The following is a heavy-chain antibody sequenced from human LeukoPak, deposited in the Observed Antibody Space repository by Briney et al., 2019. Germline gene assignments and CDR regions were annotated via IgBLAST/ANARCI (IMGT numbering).Heavy chain of an antibody. CDR2: INHSGST. Sequence: SETLSLTCAVYGGAFSGYYWSWIRQPPGKVLEWIGEINHSGSTDYNPSLKSRVTMSVDTSKNQFSLRLSSVTAADTAVYYCARKNITMIKGTLFDYWGQGILVTVPS. J-gene: IGHJ4*02. CDR1: GGAFSGYY. V-gene: IGHV4-34*01. CDR3: ARKNITMIKGTLFDY. D-gene: IGHD3-22*01.